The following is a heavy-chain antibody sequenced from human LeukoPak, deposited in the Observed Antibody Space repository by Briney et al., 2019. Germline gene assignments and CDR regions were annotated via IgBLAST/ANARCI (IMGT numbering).Heavy chain of an antibody. Sequence: PSETLSLTCTVSGGSISSSSYYWGWIRQPPGKGLEWIGSIYYSGSTYYNPSLKSRVTISVDTSKNQFSLKLSSVTAADTAVYYCARDQVGYNEKGGDYWGQGTLVTVSS. CDR1: GGSISSSSYY. CDR3: ARDQVGYNEKGGDY. D-gene: IGHD5-24*01. CDR2: IYYSGST. V-gene: IGHV4-39*07. J-gene: IGHJ4*02.